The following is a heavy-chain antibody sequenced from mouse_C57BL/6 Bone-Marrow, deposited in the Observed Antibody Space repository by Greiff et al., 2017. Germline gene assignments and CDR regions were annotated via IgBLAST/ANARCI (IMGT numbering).Heavy chain of an antibody. CDR1: GYTFTSYW. CDR2: IHPNSGST. J-gene: IGHJ2*01. CDR3: ARANWAQFDY. V-gene: IGHV1-64*01. Sequence: QVQLQQPGAELVKPGASVKLSCKASGYTFTSYWMNWVKQRPGQGLEWIGMIHPNSGSTNYNEKFKSKATLTVDKSSSTAYMQLSSLTSEDSAVYYCARANWAQFDYWGQGTTLTVSA. D-gene: IGHD4-1*01.